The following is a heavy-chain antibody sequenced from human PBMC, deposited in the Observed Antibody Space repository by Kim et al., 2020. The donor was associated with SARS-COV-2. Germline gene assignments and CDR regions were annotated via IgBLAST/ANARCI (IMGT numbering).Heavy chain of an antibody. Sequence: GGSLRLSCAASGFTFSSFAMNWVRQAPGKGLEWVSAIPGSNSNTYYADSVRGRFTISRDYSKNTLYLQMDSLTAGDTAIYYCAKAGGKALWFGEVLESRYNFDFWGQGTLVTVSS. CDR1: GFTFSSFA. D-gene: IGHD3-10*01. CDR2: IPGSNSNT. CDR3: AKAGGKALWFGEVLESRYNFDF. J-gene: IGHJ4*02. V-gene: IGHV3-23*01.